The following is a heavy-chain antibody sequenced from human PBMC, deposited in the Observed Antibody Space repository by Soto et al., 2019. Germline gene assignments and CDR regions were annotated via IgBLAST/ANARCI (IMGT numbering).Heavy chain of an antibody. J-gene: IGHJ4*02. Sequence: GGSLRLSCAASGFTFSSYAMSWVRQAPGKGLEWVSAISGSGGSTYYADSVKGRFTISRDNSKNALYLQMNSLRAEDTAVYYCAKDWGSSWYYFDYWGQGTLVTVSS. D-gene: IGHD6-13*01. CDR1: GFTFSSYA. CDR3: AKDWGSSWYYFDY. V-gene: IGHV3-23*01. CDR2: ISGSGGST.